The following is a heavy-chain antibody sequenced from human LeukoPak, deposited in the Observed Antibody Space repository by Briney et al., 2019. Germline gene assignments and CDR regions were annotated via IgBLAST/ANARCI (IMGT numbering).Heavy chain of an antibody. CDR2: IIPILGIA. Sequence: GASVKVSCKASGGTFSSYATSWVRQAPGQGLEWMGRIIPILGIANYAQKFQGRVTITADKSTSTAYMELSSLRSEDTAVYYCARYSSGPFLDAFDIWGQGTMVTVSS. V-gene: IGHV1-69*04. CDR1: GGTFSSYA. J-gene: IGHJ3*02. D-gene: IGHD6-19*01. CDR3: ARYSSGPFLDAFDI.